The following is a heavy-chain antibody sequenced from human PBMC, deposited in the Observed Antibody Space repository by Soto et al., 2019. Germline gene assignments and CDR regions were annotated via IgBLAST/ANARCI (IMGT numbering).Heavy chain of an antibody. D-gene: IGHD6-13*01. J-gene: IGHJ4*02. Sequence: QVQLQQWGAGLLKPSETLSLTCAVYGGSFSGYYWSWIRQPPGKGLEWIGEINHSGSTNHNPSLKLPVTLSVDPSQNQFPLKLSSVAAADPAVYYCARGPLIAAAWTRDFDYWGQGTLVTVSS. CDR2: INHSGST. V-gene: IGHV4-34*01. CDR1: GGSFSGYY. CDR3: ARGPLIAAAWTRDFDY.